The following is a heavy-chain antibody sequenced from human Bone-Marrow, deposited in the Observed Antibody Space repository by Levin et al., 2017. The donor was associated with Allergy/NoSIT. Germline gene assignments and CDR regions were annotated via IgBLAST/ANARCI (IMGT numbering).Heavy chain of an antibody. V-gene: IGHV3-33*01. Sequence: GESLKISCAASGFTFSSYGMHWVRQAPGKGLEWVAVIWYDGSNKYFADSVKGRFTISRDNSKNTVYLQMNSLRAEDTAVYYCARDSPRGYFDLWGRGTVVTVSS. CDR1: GFTFSSYG. J-gene: IGHJ2*01. CDR2: IWYDGSNK. CDR3: ARDSPRGYFDL.